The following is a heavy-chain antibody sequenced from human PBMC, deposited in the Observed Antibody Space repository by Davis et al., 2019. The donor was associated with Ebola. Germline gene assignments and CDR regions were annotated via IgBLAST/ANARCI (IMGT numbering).Heavy chain of an antibody. D-gene: IGHD2-15*01. CDR3: ARRGYCSGTGCPWGWFAP. J-gene: IGHJ5*02. V-gene: IGHV1-46*04. CDR2: INPGSGTT. CDR1: GYTFAIYY. Sequence: ASVKVSCKASGYTFAIYYMHWVRLAPGQGLEWMGVINPGSGTTIYAQKLQGRVTMTSDTSTSTVYMDLSSLKASDSAVYYCARRGYCSGTGCPWGWFAPWGQGTLVTVSS.